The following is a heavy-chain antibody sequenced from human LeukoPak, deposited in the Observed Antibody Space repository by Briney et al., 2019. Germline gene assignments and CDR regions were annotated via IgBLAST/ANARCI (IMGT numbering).Heavy chain of an antibody. CDR3: ARVIAARFYYYMDV. CDR2: IYLDGTT. CDR1: GVSLTNYF. J-gene: IGHJ6*03. V-gene: IGHV4-4*07. D-gene: IGHD6-13*01. Sequence: SETLSLTCTVSGVSLTNYFWSWIRQPAGKGLEYIGRIYLDGTTNYNPSLKSRVAISVDTSKNQFCLKLSSVTAADTAVYYCARVIAARFYYYMDVCGKGTTVTVSS.